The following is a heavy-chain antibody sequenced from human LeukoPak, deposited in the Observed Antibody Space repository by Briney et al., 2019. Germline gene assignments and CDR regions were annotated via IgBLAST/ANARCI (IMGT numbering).Heavy chain of an antibody. D-gene: IGHD3-22*01. J-gene: IGHJ3*02. V-gene: IGHV4-39*01. Sequence: GSLRLSCAASGFTFSSYSMNWVRQAPGKGLEWIATIYYSGSTYYNPSLKSRVTISIDTSKNQFSLRLSSVTAADTAMFYCARHGPRDPYYYDSGGYYYPFDIWGQGTMVTVSS. CDR3: ARHGPRDPYYYDSGGYYYPFDI. CDR1: GFTFSSYSMN. CDR2: IYYSGST.